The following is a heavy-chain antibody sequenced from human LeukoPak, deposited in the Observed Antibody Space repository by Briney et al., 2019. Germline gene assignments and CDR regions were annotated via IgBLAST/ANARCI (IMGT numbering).Heavy chain of an antibody. CDR1: GFAFSSYW. D-gene: IGHD6-19*01. CDR2: IKQDGSEK. V-gene: IGHV3-7*03. J-gene: IGHJ4*02. Sequence: GGSLRLSCAASGFAFSSYWMSWVRQAPGKGPEWVANIKQDGSEKYYVDSVKGRFTISRDNAKNSLDLQTNSLRAEDTAVYYCARDSSGWYASYYFDYWGQGTLVTVSS. CDR3: ARDSSGWYASYYFDY.